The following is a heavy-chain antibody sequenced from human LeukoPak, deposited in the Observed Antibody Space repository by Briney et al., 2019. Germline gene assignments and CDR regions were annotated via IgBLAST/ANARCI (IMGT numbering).Heavy chain of an antibody. CDR2: IFSSGHDA. J-gene: IGHJ4*02. CDR1: GFSFSSCS. Sequence: GGSLRLSCAAAGFSFSSCSMAWVRQAPGKGLEWVSGIFSSGHDAFYADSVRGRFTMSRDNSKNMLYLHMNNLRAEDTAVYYCAKEGAPGMAAFFDNWGQGTLVTVSS. V-gene: IGHV3-23*01. CDR3: AKEGAPGMAAFFDN. D-gene: IGHD5-24*01.